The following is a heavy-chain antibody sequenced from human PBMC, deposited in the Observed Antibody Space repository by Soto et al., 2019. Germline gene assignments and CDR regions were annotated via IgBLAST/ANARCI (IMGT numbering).Heavy chain of an antibody. J-gene: IGHJ5*02. CDR2: ISPGSRYP. CDR3: VRGGGGGLFDP. V-gene: IGHV3-11*06. D-gene: IGHD2-15*01. CDR1: GFTFSDSY. Sequence: GGSLRLSCAGSGFTFSDSYMSWIRQAPGKGLEWLSYISPGSRYPAYADSVKGRFTISRDNAKRSLYLQMMSLTAEDTAIYYCVRGGGGGLFDPWGQGTMVTVSS.